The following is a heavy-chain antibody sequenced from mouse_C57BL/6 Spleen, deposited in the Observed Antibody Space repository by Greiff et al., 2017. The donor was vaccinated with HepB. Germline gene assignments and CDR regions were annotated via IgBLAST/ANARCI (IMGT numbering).Heavy chain of an antibody. CDR2: IRNKANGYTT. CDR1: GFTFTDYY. CDR3: ARYPIYSLCDY. V-gene: IGHV7-3*01. Sequence: EVMLVESGGGLVQPGGSLSLSCAASGFTFTDYYMSWVRQPPGKALEWLGFIRNKANGYTTEYSASVKGRFTISRDNSQSILYLQMNALRAEDSATYYCARYPIYSLCDYWGQGTTLTVSS. D-gene: IGHD6-2*01. J-gene: IGHJ2*01.